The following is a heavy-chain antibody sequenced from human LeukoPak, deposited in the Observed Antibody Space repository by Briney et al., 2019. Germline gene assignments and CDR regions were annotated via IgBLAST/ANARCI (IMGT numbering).Heavy chain of an antibody. Sequence: PSETLSLTCTVSGYSISSGYYWGWIRPPPGKGLEWIGSIYHSGTTYYNPSLKSRVTISVDTSKNQFSLKLSSATAADTAVYYCARDRNLLGWADPWGQGNLVTVSS. V-gene: IGHV4-38-2*02. J-gene: IGHJ5*02. D-gene: IGHD6-19*01. CDR3: ARDRNLLGWADP. CDR1: GYSISSGYY. CDR2: IYHSGTT.